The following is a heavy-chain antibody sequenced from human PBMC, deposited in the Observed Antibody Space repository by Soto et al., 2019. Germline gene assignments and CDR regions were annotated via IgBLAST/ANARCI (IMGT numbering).Heavy chain of an antibody. CDR3: ARQSSVITGTIGWFDP. CDR2: IYYSGST. Sequence: SETLSLTCTVSGGSISSSSYYWGWIRQPPGKGLEWIGSIYYSGSTYYNPSLKSRVTISVDTSKNQFSLKLSSVTAADTAVYYCARQSSVITGTIGWFDPWGQGTLVTVSS. J-gene: IGHJ5*02. CDR1: GGSISSSSYY. V-gene: IGHV4-39*01. D-gene: IGHD1-20*01.